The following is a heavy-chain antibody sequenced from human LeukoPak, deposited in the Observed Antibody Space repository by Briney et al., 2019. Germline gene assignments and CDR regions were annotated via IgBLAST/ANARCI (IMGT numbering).Heavy chain of an antibody. Sequence: GGSLRLSCAASGFTVSSNSMSWVRQAPGKGLEWASVIYSGGGIYYADSVKGRFTISRDNSKNTLYLQMNSLRAEDTAVYYCAKELGSTNTYWGQGTLVTVSS. CDR2: IYSGGGI. CDR3: AKELGSTNTY. CDR1: GFTVSSNS. V-gene: IGHV3-53*01. D-gene: IGHD7-27*01. J-gene: IGHJ4*02.